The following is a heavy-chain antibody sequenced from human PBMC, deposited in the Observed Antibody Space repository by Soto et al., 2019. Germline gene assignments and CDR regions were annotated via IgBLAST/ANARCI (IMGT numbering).Heavy chain of an antibody. CDR3: ARGRGYSYGLDP. CDR1: GDSMSSISNY. CDR2: ISYSGTT. Sequence: PSXTLSLTCTVSGDSMSSISNYWSWIRQPPGEGLEWIGFISYSGTTSYSPSLKSRVAISLDTFKNQFSLSLSSVTAADTAVYYCARGRGYSYGLDPWGQGTLVPVSS. D-gene: IGHD5-18*01. V-gene: IGHV4-30-4*01. J-gene: IGHJ5*02.